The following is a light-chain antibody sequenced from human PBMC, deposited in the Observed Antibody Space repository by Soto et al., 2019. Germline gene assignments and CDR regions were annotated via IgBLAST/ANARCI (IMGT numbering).Light chain of an antibody. J-gene: IGKJ3*01. CDR2: DTS. Sequence: EIVLTQSPATLSLSPGERATLSCRASRSVNNFLSWYQQRPGQAPRLLIYDTSKRATDVPPRFSGSGSRTDFTLTISSLEPEDFAVYYCQQRSNRFTFGPGTKVEIK. CDR1: RSVNNF. V-gene: IGKV3-11*01. CDR3: QQRSNRFT.